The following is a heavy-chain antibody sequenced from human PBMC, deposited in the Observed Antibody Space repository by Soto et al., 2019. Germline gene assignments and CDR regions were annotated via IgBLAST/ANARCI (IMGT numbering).Heavy chain of an antibody. Sequence: QVQLQQWGAGLLKPSETLSLTCAVYGGSFSGYYWSWIRQPPGKGLEWIGEINHSGSTNYNPSLTSRVTLSVDTSKNQFSLKLSSVTAADTAVYYCARACGGDCYSPVRFHYYYGMDVWGQGTTVTVSS. V-gene: IGHV4-34*01. J-gene: IGHJ6*02. D-gene: IGHD2-21*02. CDR2: INHSGST. CDR1: GGSFSGYY. CDR3: ARACGGDCYSPVRFHYYYGMDV.